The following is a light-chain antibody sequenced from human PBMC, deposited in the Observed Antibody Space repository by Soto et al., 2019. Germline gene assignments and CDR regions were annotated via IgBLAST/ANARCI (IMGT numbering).Light chain of an antibody. V-gene: IGLV2-14*04. Sequence: VTECTSRSLTYHCTGNSSDVGGYNYVSWYQQHPGKAPKLMIYDVSNRPSGVSNRFSGSKSDNTASLTISGLQAEDEADYYCSSYTSSSPPYVFGTGTKVTV. CDR2: DVS. CDR3: SSYTSSSPPYV. J-gene: IGLJ1*01. CDR1: SSDVGGYNY.